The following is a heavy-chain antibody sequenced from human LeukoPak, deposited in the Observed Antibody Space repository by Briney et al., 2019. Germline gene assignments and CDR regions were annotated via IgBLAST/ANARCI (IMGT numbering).Heavy chain of an antibody. CDR3: ANLPPPHITMVRGVMGD. V-gene: IGHV3-21*01. CDR1: GFTFSSYS. J-gene: IGHJ4*02. Sequence: GGSLRLSCAASGFTFSSYSMNWVRQAPGKGLEWVSSISSSSSYIYYADSVKGRFTISRDNAKNSLYLQMNSLRAEDTAVYYCANLPPPHITMVRGVMGDWGQGTLVTVSS. D-gene: IGHD3-10*01. CDR2: ISSSSSYI.